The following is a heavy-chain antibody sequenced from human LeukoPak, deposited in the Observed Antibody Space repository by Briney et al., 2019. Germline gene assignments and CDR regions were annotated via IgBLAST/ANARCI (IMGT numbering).Heavy chain of an antibody. D-gene: IGHD2-21*02. J-gene: IGHJ4*02. Sequence: GASVKVSCKASGYTFTSYGISWVRQAPGHGLEWMGWISAYNGNTNYAQKLQGRVTMTTDTSTSTAYMELRSLRSDDTAVYYCASSDRHIVVVTAIPTRPDDYWGQGTLVTVSS. CDR3: ASSDRHIVVVTAIPTRPDDY. CDR1: GYTFTSYG. CDR2: ISAYNGNT. V-gene: IGHV1-18*01.